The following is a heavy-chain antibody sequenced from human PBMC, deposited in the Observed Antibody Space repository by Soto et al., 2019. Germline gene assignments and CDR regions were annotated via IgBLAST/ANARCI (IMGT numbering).Heavy chain of an antibody. D-gene: IGHD3-10*01. CDR1: GFTFSTYA. CDR2: ISGSGGRT. Sequence: EVQVLESGGGLEQPGESLRLSCAASGFTFSTYAMSWVRQAPGKGLEWVSSISGSGGRTHYAESVKGRFTISRDNSENTLYLYMDSLRAEDTAEYYCARGGYFFYYGMDVWGQGTTVTVSS. CDR3: ARGGYFFYYGMDV. J-gene: IGHJ6*02. V-gene: IGHV3-23*01.